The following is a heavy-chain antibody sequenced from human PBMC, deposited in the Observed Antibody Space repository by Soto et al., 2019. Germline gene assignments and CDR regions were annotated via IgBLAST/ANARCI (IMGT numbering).Heavy chain of an antibody. J-gene: IGHJ4*02. Sequence: SETLSLTCTVSCGSISRYYWSWIRQPPGKGLEWIGYIYYSGSTNYNPSLKSRVTISVDTSKNQFSLKLSSVTAADTAVYYCARMARYTSGFDYWGQGTRVTV. CDR1: CGSISRYY. D-gene: IGHD6-19*01. CDR2: IYYSGST. CDR3: ARMARYTSGFDY. V-gene: IGHV4-59*01.